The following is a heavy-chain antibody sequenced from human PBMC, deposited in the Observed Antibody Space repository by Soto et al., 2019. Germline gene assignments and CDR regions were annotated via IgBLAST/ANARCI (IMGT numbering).Heavy chain of an antibody. CDR3: AREDMSGTYYFDS. J-gene: IGHJ4*02. Sequence: QVPLQESGPGVVRSSETLSLTCAVFGGSVSSETHFWSWIRQPPGKGLEWIGYIYHSGITNSNPSLKGRLTISVDKSTNHFSLSLASVTAADTAIYYCAREDMSGTYYFDSWGQGTRVTVSS. V-gene: IGHV4-61*03. CDR1: GGSVSSETHF. CDR2: IYHSGIT. D-gene: IGHD1-26*01.